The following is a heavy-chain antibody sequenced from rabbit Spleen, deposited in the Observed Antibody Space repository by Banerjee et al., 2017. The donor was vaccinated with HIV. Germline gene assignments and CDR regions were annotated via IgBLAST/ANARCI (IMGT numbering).Heavy chain of an antibody. J-gene: IGHJ6*01. CDR1: RFSFNSGYD. CDR3: ARLSSDWTYLEL. CDR2: IYTTGTWT. V-gene: IGHV1S40*01. Sequence: QSLAESGGGLVKPGASLTLTCKASRFSFNSGYDMCWVRQAPGKGLEWIACIYTTGTWTYFASWVNGRFTISKTSTTVTLQMTSLTAADTATYFCARLSSDWTYLELWGPGTLVTVS. D-gene: IGHD8-1*01.